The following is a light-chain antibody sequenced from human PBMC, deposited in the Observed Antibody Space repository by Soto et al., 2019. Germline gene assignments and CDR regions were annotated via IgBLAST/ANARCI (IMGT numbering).Light chain of an antibody. V-gene: IGLV3-1*01. Sequence: SYELTQPPSVSVSPGQTASITCSGDKLGDKYACWYQQKPGQSPVLGIYQDSKRPSGIPERFSGSNSGNTATLTISGTQAMDEADYYCQAWDSSNWVFGGGTKLTVL. J-gene: IGLJ3*02. CDR1: KLGDKY. CDR2: QDS. CDR3: QAWDSSNWV.